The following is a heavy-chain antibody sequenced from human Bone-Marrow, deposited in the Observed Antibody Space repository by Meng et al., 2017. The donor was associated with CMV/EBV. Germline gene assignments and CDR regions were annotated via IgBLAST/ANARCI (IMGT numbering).Heavy chain of an antibody. V-gene: IGHV1-69*05. CDR2: SIPMFGIT. D-gene: IGHD3-22*01. Sequence: SVKVSCKASRYTFTAHYIHWVRQAPGQGLEWMGGSIPMFGITNYAQKFQGRVTITTDESTSTAYMELRSLRSEDMAVYYCALYYDSSGYYYYFENWGQGTLVTFSS. CDR1: RYTFTAHY. CDR3: ALYYDSSGYYYYFEN. J-gene: IGHJ4*02.